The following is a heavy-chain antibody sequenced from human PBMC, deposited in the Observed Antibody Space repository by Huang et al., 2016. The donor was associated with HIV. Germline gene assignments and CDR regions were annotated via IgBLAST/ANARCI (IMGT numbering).Heavy chain of an antibody. D-gene: IGHD3-3*01. CDR3: VRHRPNYDFWSGYYPYFDD. CDR2: MDDSGST. J-gene: IGHJ4*02. V-gene: IGHV4-39*01. Sequence: QVQLQESGRGLVKPSETLSLTCTVSGGSISSSFYYWGWIRQSPGKGLEWIGRMDDSGSTYYNPSLKSRVTISADTANSQVSLKLTSVTAADSAVYYCVRHRPNYDFWSGYYPYFDDWGQGTLVTVSS. CDR1: GGSISSSFYY.